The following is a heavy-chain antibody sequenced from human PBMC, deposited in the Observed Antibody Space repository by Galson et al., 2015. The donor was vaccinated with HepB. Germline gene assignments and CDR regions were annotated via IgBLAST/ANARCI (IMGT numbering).Heavy chain of an antibody. J-gene: IGHJ6*03. D-gene: IGHD2-2*01. V-gene: IGHV3-30*18. CDR1: GFTFSSYG. CDR2: ISYDGSNK. Sequence: SLRLSCAASGFTFSSYGMHWVRQAPGKGLEWVAVISYDGSNKYYADSVKGRFTISRDNSKNTLYLQMNSLRAEDTAVYYCAKLGYCSSTSCYTTGSYYYYYMDVWGKGTTVTVSS. CDR3: AKLGYCSSTSCYTTGSYYYYYMDV.